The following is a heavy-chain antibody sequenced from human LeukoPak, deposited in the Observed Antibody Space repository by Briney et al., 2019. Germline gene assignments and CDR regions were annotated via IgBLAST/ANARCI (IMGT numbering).Heavy chain of an antibody. V-gene: IGHV4-59*01. CDR2: IYYSGST. D-gene: IGHD6-6*01. Sequence: PSETLSLTCTVSGGSISSYYWSWIRQPPGKGLEWIGYIYYSGSTNYNPSLKSRVTISVDTSKNQFSLKLSSVTAADTAVYYCAGGGRREQLAGDYFDYWGQGTLVTVSS. CDR1: GGSISSYY. J-gene: IGHJ4*02. CDR3: AGGGRREQLAGDYFDY.